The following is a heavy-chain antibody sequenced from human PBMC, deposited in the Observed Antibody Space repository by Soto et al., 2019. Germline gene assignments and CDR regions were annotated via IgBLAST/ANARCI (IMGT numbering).Heavy chain of an antibody. Sequence: PGGSLRLSCTASGFTFDDYAMHWVRQAPGKGLEWVSGINWNSDTIGYADSVKGRFTISRDTAKKSLLLQMNSLRTEDTALYYCAKGSSSWYEVPLDYWGQGTLVTVSS. V-gene: IGHV3-9*01. D-gene: IGHD6-13*01. CDR2: INWNSDTI. CDR3: AKGSSSWYEVPLDY. CDR1: GFTFDDYA. J-gene: IGHJ4*02.